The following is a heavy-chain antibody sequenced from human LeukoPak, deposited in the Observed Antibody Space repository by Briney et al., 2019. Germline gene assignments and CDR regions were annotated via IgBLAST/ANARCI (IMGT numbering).Heavy chain of an antibody. J-gene: IGHJ3*02. D-gene: IGHD1-1*01. CDR3: ARDDSGGTTRAFDI. CDR2: INPNSGGT. V-gene: IGHV1-2*02. Sequence: ASVKVSCKASGYTFTGYYMPWVRQAPGQGLEWMGWINPNSGGTNYAQKFQGRVTMTRDTSISTAYMELSRLRSDDTAVYYCARDDSGGTTRAFDIWGQGTMVTVSS. CDR1: GYTFTGYY.